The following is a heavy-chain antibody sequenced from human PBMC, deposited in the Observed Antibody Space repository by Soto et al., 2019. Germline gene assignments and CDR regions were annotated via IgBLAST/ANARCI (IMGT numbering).Heavy chain of an antibody. CDR1: GFTFSSYG. D-gene: IGHD2-15*01. Sequence: GGSLRLSCAASGFTFSSYGMHWVRQAPGKGLEWVAVIWYDGSNKYYADSVKGRFTISRDNSKNTLYLQMNSLRAEDTAVYYCARTLEGCSGGSCYLSPDFDYWGQGTLVTVSS. V-gene: IGHV3-33*01. CDR3: ARTLEGCSGGSCYLSPDFDY. J-gene: IGHJ4*02. CDR2: IWYDGSNK.